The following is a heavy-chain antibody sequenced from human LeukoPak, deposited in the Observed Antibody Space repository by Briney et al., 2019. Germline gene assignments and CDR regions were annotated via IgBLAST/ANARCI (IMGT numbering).Heavy chain of an antibody. Sequence: PGGSLRLSCSASGFTFSKYAMHWVRQAPGKGLEYVSGISSYGGSTTYADSVKGRFTISRDNAKKTVYLQMNSLRAEDTAVYYCASRGEGGASDVFVFWGQGKMVTVSS. CDR2: ISSYGGST. D-gene: IGHD2-21*01. CDR3: ASRGEGGASDVFVF. CDR1: GFTFSKYA. J-gene: IGHJ3*01. V-gene: IGHV3-64*04.